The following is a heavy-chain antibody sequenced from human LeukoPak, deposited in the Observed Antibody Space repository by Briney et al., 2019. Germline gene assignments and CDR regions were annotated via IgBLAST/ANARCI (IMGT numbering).Heavy chain of an antibody. Sequence: GASVKVSCKASGYTFTGYYMHWVRQAPGQGLEWMGWISPNSGDTNYAQNFQGRVTMTRDTSISTAYMELRRLRSDDTAVYYCARAIGIMVRGVIPRYFDYWGQGTLVTVSS. J-gene: IGHJ4*02. V-gene: IGHV1-2*02. CDR1: GYTFTGYY. CDR2: ISPNSGDT. CDR3: ARAIGIMVRGVIPRYFDY. D-gene: IGHD3-10*01.